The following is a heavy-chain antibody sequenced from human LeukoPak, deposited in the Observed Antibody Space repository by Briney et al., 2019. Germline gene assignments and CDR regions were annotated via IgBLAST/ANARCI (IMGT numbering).Heavy chain of an antibody. D-gene: IGHD3-22*01. CDR2: INHSGST. CDR1: GGSFSGYY. Sequence: SETLSLTCAVYGGSFSGYYWSWIRQPPGKGLEWIGEINHSGSTNYNPSLKSRLTMSVDKSKNQFSLKLSFVTAADTAVYYCAREDGDYYDSSGYFDYWGQGTLVTVSS. V-gene: IGHV4-34*01. J-gene: IGHJ4*02. CDR3: AREDGDYYDSSGYFDY.